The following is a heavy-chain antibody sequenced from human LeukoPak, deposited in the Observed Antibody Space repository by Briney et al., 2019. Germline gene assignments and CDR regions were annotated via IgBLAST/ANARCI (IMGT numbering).Heavy chain of an antibody. CDR2: ISYDGSNK. Sequence: PGGSLRLSCAASGFTFSSYAMHWVRQAPGKGLEWVAVISYDGSNKYYADSVKGRFTISRDNSKNTLYLQMNSLRAEDTAVYYCAKAQPDLFDYWGQGTLVTVSS. V-gene: IGHV3-30-3*01. CDR1: GFTFSSYA. J-gene: IGHJ4*02. CDR3: AKAQPDLFDY.